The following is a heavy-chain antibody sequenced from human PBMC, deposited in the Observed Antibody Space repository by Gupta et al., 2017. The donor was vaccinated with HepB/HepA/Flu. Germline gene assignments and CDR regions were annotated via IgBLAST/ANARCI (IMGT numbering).Heavy chain of an antibody. J-gene: IGHJ4*02. CDR3: ASNTNEYGDYDEY. D-gene: IGHD4-17*01. Sequence: QVQLVQSGAEGSTPGSSVKVSCKASGGTFSSYAISWVRQAPGQGLEWMGRIITIIGIANHAQKVQGRVTITEEKATSTAYMEMSRMSYEDAAVYYCASNTNEYGDYDEYWGQGTMVTVSS. CDR2: IITIIGIA. V-gene: IGHV1-69*04. CDR1: GGTFSSYA.